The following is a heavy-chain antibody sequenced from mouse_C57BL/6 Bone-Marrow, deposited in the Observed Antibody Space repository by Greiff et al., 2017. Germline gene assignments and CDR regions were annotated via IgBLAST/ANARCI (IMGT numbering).Heavy chain of an antibody. J-gene: IGHJ4*01. V-gene: IGHV7-3*01. CDR2: IRNKANGYTT. Sequence: EVQLVESGGGLVQPGGSLSLSCAASGFTFTDYYMSWVRQPPGKALEWLGFIRNKANGYTTEYSASVKGRFTISRDNSQSILYLQMNALRAEDSATYYCAALPWAMDYWGEGTSVIVSS. CDR3: AALPWAMDY. CDR1: GFTFTDYY.